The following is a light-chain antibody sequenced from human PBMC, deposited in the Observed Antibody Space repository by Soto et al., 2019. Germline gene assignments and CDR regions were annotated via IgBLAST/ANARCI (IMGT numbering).Light chain of an antibody. V-gene: IGKV3-15*01. CDR1: QSISSN. CDR2: GAS. Sequence: EIQMTQSPASLSVSPGERVTLTCRASQSISSNLAWYQQKPGQAPRLLIYGASSMHSGIPSRFSGSGSGTEFTPINSSLQEDDVAVYYCQQFSSTPSWTFGQGTKVDIK. CDR3: QQFSSTPSWT. J-gene: IGKJ1*01.